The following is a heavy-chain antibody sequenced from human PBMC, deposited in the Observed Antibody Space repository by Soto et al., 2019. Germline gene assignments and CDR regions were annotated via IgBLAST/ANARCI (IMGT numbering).Heavy chain of an antibody. Sequence: RASVKVSCKASGYTFTGYYMHWVRQAPGQGLEWMGWINPNSGGTNYAQKFQGWVTMTRDTSISTAYMELSRLRSDDTAVYYCARGVRTGTVVSQHNLYGMDVWGQGTTVTVSS. CDR1: GYTFTGYY. CDR2: INPNSGGT. V-gene: IGHV1-2*04. CDR3: ARGVRTGTVVSQHNLYGMDV. D-gene: IGHD1-1*01. J-gene: IGHJ6*02.